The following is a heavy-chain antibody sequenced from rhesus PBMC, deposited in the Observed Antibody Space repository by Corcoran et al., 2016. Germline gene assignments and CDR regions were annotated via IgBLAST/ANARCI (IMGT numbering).Heavy chain of an antibody. CDR3: ARVHY. Sequence: QVKLVQSGAEVKKPGASVKLSCKAAGYTLTRYSIHWVRQAHGRGLEWMGWSNPTKVNTDKAKRFQGRITMTRDTTTSTAYMALSSLRSEDTAVDYCARVHYWGQGIQVTVSS. J-gene: IGHJ4*01. V-gene: IGHV1-200*01. CDR1: GYTLTRYS. CDR2: SNPTKVNT.